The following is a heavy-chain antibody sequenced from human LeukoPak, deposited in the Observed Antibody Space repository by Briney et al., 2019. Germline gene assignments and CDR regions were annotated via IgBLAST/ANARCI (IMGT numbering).Heavy chain of an antibody. Sequence: SETLSLTCTVSGGSINSYYWSWIRQPPGKGLEWIGYIYHSGSANYKPSLKSRVTISVDTSKNQFSLKLSSVTAADTAVYYCARDGEMSGYGGIGSVDYWGRGTLVTVSS. V-gene: IGHV4-59*01. CDR1: GGSINSYY. CDR3: ARDGEMSGYGGIGSVDY. D-gene: IGHD4-23*01. J-gene: IGHJ4*02. CDR2: IYHSGSA.